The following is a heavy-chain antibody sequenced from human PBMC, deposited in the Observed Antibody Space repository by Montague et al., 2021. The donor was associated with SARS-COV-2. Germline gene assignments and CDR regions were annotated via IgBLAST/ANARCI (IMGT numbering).Heavy chain of an antibody. Sequence: SLRLSCATSGFTFDDYAMNWVRQAPGAGLEWVAAVDWSSGFFAYADSVRGRFTISRDNAKISLYLQMNSLKVEDTALYYCAKAPWGSDWYYFDYWGQGTLVTVSS. CDR3: AKAPWGSDWYYFDY. CDR1: GFTFDDYA. D-gene: IGHD3-9*01. CDR2: VDWSSGFF. J-gene: IGHJ4*02. V-gene: IGHV3-9*01.